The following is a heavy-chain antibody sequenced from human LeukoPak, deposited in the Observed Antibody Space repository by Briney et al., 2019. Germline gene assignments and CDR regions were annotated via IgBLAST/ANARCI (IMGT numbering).Heavy chain of an antibody. CDR3: ARGGVGLPRHNWFDP. D-gene: IGHD3-3*01. CDR1: GDSINSGSHY. V-gene: IGHV4-61*02. CDR2: IYSSGHT. Sequence: SQTLSLTCTVSGDSINSGSHYWTWIRQPAGKGLEYIGRIYSSGHTNYNPSFRSRVTISVDTSKNQFSLKLNSVTAADTAVYYCARGGVGLPRHNWFDPWGQGTLVTVSS. J-gene: IGHJ5*02.